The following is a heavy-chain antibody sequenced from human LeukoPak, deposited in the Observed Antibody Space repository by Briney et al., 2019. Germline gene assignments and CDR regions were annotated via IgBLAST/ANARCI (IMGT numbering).Heavy chain of an antibody. CDR1: GFTFSSYW. CDR3: ARDDLYYYDSSGYSGFDY. D-gene: IGHD3-22*01. V-gene: IGHV3-7*01. J-gene: IGHJ4*02. Sequence: GGSLRLSCAASGFTFSSYWMSWVRQAPGKGLGWVANIKQDGSEKYYVDSVKGRFTISRDNAKNSLYLQMNSLRAEDTAVYYCARDDLYYYDSSGYSGFDYWGQGTLVTVSS. CDR2: IKQDGSEK.